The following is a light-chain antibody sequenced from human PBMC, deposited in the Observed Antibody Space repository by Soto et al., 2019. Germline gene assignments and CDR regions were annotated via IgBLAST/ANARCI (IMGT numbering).Light chain of an antibody. CDR2: DVS. J-gene: IGLJ2*01. Sequence: QSALTQPASVSGSPGQSITISCTGTSSEVGDYNYVSWYQQHPGKAPKLMIYDVSNRPSGVSNRFSGSKSGSTASLTISGLQAEDEADYYCSSYTSSSTLVVFGGGTKLTVL. CDR3: SSYTSSSTLVV. V-gene: IGLV2-14*01. CDR1: SSEVGDYNY.